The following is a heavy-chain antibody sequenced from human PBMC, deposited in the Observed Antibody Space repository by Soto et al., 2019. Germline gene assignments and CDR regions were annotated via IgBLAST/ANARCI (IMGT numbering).Heavy chain of an antibody. V-gene: IGHV1-3*01. CDR3: ARDPREQVYDYIWGSYRPPNYYYYYMDV. D-gene: IGHD3-16*02. CDR1: GYTFTSYA. CDR2: INAGNGNT. J-gene: IGHJ6*03. Sequence: GASVKVSCKASGYTFTSYAMHWVRQAPGQRLEWMGWINAGNGNTKYSQKFQGRVTITRDTSASTAYMELSSLRSEDTAVYYCARDPREQVYDYIWGSYRPPNYYYYYMDVWGKGTTVTVSS.